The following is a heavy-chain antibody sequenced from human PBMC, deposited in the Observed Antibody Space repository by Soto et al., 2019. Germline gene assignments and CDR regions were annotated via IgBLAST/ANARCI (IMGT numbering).Heavy chain of an antibody. CDR1: GFTFSSYG. CDR3: AREFFVTMVRGVIAGLDY. D-gene: IGHD3-10*01. CDR2: IWYDGSNK. Sequence: GGSLRLSCAASGFTFSSYGMHWVRQAPGKGLEWVAVIWYDGSNKYYADSVKGRFTISRDNSKNTLYLQMNSLRAEDTAVYYCAREFFVTMVRGVIAGLDYWGQGTLVTVSP. V-gene: IGHV3-33*01. J-gene: IGHJ4*02.